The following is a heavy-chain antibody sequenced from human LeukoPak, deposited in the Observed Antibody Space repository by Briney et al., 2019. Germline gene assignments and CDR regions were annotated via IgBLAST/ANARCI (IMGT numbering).Heavy chain of an antibody. D-gene: IGHD7-27*01. CDR3: AKDGGLWVSAHWGDS. Sequence: GGSLRLSCAASGFTFGSYAVSWVRQAPGKGLEWVSAISGSGGSTYYADSVKGRFTVSRDNSKNTLFLQMNSLRAEDTAVYYCAKDGGLWVSAHWGDSWGRGTLVTVSS. J-gene: IGHJ4*02. V-gene: IGHV3-23*01. CDR2: ISGSGGST. CDR1: GFTFGSYA.